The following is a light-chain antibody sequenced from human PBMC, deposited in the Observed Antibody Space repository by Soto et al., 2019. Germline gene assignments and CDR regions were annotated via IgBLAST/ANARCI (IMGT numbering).Light chain of an antibody. J-gene: IGKJ3*01. CDR2: DAS. CDR3: HQRSNWPPFT. Sequence: EIVLTQSPATLSLSPGERATLSCRASQSVSSYLAWYQQKPGQAPRLLIYDASNRATGIPARFSGSGSGTDFTLTISSLEPEDCAVYYCHQRSNWPPFTFGPGTKVDIK. V-gene: IGKV3-11*01. CDR1: QSVSSY.